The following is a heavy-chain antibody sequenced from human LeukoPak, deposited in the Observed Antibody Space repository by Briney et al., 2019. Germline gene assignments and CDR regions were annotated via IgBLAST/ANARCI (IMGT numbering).Heavy chain of an antibody. Sequence: GGSLRLSCTASGFTFSDHYMSWFRLSPGKGLEWLSYITSSGSITDYADSVKGRFTISRDNAKNTMFLQMNSLRPEDTAVYYCARDPDYGDPEWGQGTLVTVST. J-gene: IGHJ4*02. V-gene: IGHV3-11*01. CDR2: ITSSGSIT. CDR1: GFTFSDHY. CDR3: ARDPDYGDPE. D-gene: IGHD4-17*01.